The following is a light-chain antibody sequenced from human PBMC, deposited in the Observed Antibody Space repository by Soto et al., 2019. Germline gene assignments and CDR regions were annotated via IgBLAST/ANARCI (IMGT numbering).Light chain of an antibody. Sequence: IRLTQSPASLSASVGDRVTITCRASQGISRYLAWYQQRPGTAPKLLIFAASTLHSGVPSRFGGSGSGTDFALTISSLQPDDFATYYCQQYNSPSKTFGPGTKVDIK. J-gene: IGKJ1*01. V-gene: IGKV1-9*01. CDR3: QQYNSPSKT. CDR1: QGISRY. CDR2: AAS.